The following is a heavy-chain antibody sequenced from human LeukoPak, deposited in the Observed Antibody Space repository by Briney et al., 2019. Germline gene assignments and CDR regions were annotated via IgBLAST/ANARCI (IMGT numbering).Heavy chain of an antibody. J-gene: IGHJ6*04. D-gene: IGHD4-17*01. CDR2: ISAYNGNT. CDR3: ARAGYGEMAGMDV. CDR1: GYTFAIYG. V-gene: IGHV1-18*01. Sequence: GASVKVSCKASGYTFAIYGISWVRQAPGQGLEWMGWISAYNGNTNYAQKLQGRVTMTTDTSTSTAYMEMRRLRSDATAVYYCARAGYGEMAGMDVWGKGTTVTVSS.